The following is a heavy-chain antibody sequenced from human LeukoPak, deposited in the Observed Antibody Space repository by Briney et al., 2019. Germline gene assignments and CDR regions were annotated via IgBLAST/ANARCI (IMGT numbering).Heavy chain of an antibody. CDR3: ASGNWTTEDYYYYGMDV. J-gene: IGHJ6*02. CDR1: GYTFTSYY. V-gene: IGHV1-46*01. CDR2: INPSGGST. Sequence: ASVKVSCKASGYTFTSYYTHWVRQAPGQGLEWMGIINPSGGSTSYAQKFQGRVTMTRDTSTSTVYMELSSLRSEDTAVYYCASGNWTTEDYYYYGMDVWGQGTTVTVSS. D-gene: IGHD1-1*01.